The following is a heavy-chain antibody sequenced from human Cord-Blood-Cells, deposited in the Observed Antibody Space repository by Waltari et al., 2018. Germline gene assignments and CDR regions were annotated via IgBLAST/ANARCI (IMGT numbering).Heavy chain of an antibody. J-gene: IGHJ4*02. CDR2: IYYSGST. CDR3: ARTDYDILTGYYLFDY. V-gene: IGHV4-39*01. Sequence: QLQLQESGPGLVKPSETLSLTCTVPGGSISSSSYYWGWIRQPPGKGLEWIGGIYYSGSTYYNPSLKSRVTISVDTSKNQFSLKLSSVTAADTAVYYCARTDYDILTGYYLFDYWGQGTLVTVSS. D-gene: IGHD3-9*01. CDR1: GGSISSSSYY.